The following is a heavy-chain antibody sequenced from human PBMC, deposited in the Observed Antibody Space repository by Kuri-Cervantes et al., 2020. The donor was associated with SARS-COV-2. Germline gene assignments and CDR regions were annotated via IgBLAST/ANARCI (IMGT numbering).Heavy chain of an antibody. CDR3: ARIQAATVIADC. D-gene: IGHD5-18*01. CDR2: IYWDDDK. CDR1: GFSLSNARMG. J-gene: IGHJ4*02. V-gene: IGHV2-5*05. Sequence: SGPTLVKPTETLTLTCTVSGFSLSNARMGVSWIRQPPGKALEWLALIYWDDDKRYGPSLKSRPTISKDTSKNQVVLTMTNVDPVDTATYYCARIQAATVIADCWGQGTLVTVSS.